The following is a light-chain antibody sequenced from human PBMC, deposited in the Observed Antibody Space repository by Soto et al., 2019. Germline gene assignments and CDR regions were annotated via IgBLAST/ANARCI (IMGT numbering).Light chain of an antibody. CDR2: GAS. CDR3: QQYGNAPPST. J-gene: IGKJ1*01. Sequence: IVLTQSPGTLSLSPGETATLSCRASQSLSNDYLAWYQQKPGQAPRLLIYGASSRATGIPDRFSGSGSGTDFTLSISRLEPEDFAVYYCQQYGNAPPSTFGQGTKVDIK. V-gene: IGKV3-20*01. CDR1: QSLSNDY.